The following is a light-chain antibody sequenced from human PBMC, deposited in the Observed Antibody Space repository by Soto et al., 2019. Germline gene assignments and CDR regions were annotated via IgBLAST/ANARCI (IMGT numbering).Light chain of an antibody. V-gene: IGLV2-14*01. CDR2: EVS. J-gene: IGLJ1*01. CDR1: SSDVGGYDY. Sequence: QSALTQRASVSCSPGHSITISCTGTSSDVGGYDYVSWYQLHPGKAPKLMIFEVSNRPSGVSYRFSGSKSGNTASLTISGLQAEDEADYFCSSYSISNDYLFGTGTKVTVL. CDR3: SSYSISNDYL.